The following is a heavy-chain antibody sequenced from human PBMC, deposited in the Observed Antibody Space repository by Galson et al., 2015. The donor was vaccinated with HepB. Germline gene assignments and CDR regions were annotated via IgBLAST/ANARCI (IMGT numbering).Heavy chain of an antibody. D-gene: IGHD7-27*01. Sequence: SLRLSCAASGFTCSSYWMSWVRQAPGKGLEWVANIKQDGSEKYYVDSVKGRFTISRDNAKNSLYLQMNSLRAEDTAVYYCARDEGAWGEYYFDYWGQGTLVTVSS. CDR3: ARDEGAWGEYYFDY. CDR2: IKQDGSEK. V-gene: IGHV3-7*01. J-gene: IGHJ4*02. CDR1: GFTCSSYW.